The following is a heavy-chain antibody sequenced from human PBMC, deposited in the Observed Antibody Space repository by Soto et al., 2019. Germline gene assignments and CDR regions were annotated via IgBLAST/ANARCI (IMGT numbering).Heavy chain of an antibody. V-gene: IGHV3-15*01. D-gene: IGHD3-16*01. Sequence: EVQLVESGRGLVKPGGSLRLSCAASGLSFGDVWMTWVRQAPGKGLQWVGRISRTTDGGTTDSAAPVKGRFTIARDDSKNTLFLQMNSLKTEDTAVYYCATGVGYYDPYGMDVWGQGTTVTVSS. CDR1: GLSFGDVW. CDR3: ATGVGYYDPYGMDV. J-gene: IGHJ6*02. CDR2: ISRTTDGGTT.